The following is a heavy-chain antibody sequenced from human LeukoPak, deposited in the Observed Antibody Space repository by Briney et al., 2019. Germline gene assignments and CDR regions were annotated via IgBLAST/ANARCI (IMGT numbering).Heavy chain of an antibody. D-gene: IGHD3-22*01. CDR2: VRYDGTNK. Sequence: PGGSLRLSCVTSGFSFSSYGMHWVRRAPGKGLEWVAFVRYDGTNKYYTDSVKGRFTISRDNSRNTLYLQMNSLRVEDTALYYCAKYYFEGSGASPLDYWGQGTRVTVSS. CDR1: GFSFSSYG. CDR3: AKYYFEGSGASPLDY. V-gene: IGHV3-30*02. J-gene: IGHJ4*02.